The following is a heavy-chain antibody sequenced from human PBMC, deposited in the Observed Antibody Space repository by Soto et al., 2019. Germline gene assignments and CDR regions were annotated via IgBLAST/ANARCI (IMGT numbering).Heavy chain of an antibody. Sequence: PGGSLRLSCAASGFTFSSYSMNWVRQAPGKGLEWVSYISSSSSTIYYADSVKGRFTISRDNAKNSLYLQMNGLRAEDTAVYYCAREPWYSSRWTYGMDVWGQGTTVTVSS. CDR3: AREPWYSSRWTYGMDV. CDR1: GFTFSSYS. D-gene: IGHD6-13*01. V-gene: IGHV3-48*01. CDR2: ISSSSSTI. J-gene: IGHJ6*02.